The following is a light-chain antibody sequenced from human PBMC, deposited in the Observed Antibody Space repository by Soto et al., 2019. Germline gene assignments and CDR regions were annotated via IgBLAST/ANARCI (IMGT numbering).Light chain of an antibody. CDR3: TSRAGHSVV. V-gene: IGLV2-8*01. J-gene: IGLJ2*01. Sequence: QSDLTQPPSASGSPGQSVTISCTGTSSDVGGDNYVSWYQQHPGKAPKLMIYEVSMRPSGVPDRFSGSKSANTASLTVSGLQAEDEADYYCTSRAGHSVVFGGGTKLTVL. CDR1: SSDVGGDNY. CDR2: EVS.